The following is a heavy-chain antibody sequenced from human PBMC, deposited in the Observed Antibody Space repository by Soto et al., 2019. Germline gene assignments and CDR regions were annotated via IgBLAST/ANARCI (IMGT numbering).Heavy chain of an antibody. V-gene: IGHV5-51*01. CDR2: VYVDDSDT. CDR3: ARPPTEINDGDKWPNDAFDI. J-gene: IGHJ3*02. Sequence: GESLKISCEDSGYRFTSYWIAWVRQMPGKGLEWMGIVYVDDSDTKYSPSFEGQGSISSDKSTSTAYLQWDSLKASDTAIDYCARPPTEINDGDKWPNDAFDIWGQGTMITVS. CDR1: GYRFTSYW. D-gene: IGHD2-21*01.